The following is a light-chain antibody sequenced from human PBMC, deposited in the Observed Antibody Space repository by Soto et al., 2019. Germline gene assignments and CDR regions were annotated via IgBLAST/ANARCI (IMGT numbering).Light chain of an antibody. CDR1: SSNIGTGYD. CDR3: QSYDNALSAWV. J-gene: IGLJ3*02. V-gene: IGLV1-40*01. CDR2: VNN. Sequence: QSVLTQPPSVSEAPGQRVTISCTGSSSNIGTGYDVHWYQQLPGTAPKLLIYVNNNRPSGVPDRFSGSKSGTSASLAITGLQAEDEAAYYCQSYDNALSAWVFGGGTKLTVL.